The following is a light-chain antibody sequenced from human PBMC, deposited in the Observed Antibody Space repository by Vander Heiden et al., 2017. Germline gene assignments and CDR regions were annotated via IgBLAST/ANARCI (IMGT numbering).Light chain of an antibody. CDR2: SNN. Sequence: QPVLTQPPSASGPPGQRVTIACSGSSSNIGSNTVNWYQQLPGPAPKLLIYSNNQRTSGVPDRFSGSKSGTSASLAISGLQSEDEADYYCAAWDDSLNGWVFGGGTKLTVL. J-gene: IGLJ3*02. V-gene: IGLV1-44*01. CDR1: SSNIGSNT. CDR3: AAWDDSLNGWV.